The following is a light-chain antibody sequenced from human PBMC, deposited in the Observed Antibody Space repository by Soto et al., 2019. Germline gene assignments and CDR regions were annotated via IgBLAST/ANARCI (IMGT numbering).Light chain of an antibody. Sequence: EVVLTQSPATLSLSPGERATLSCRASQNIDIYLAWYQQKPGQAPRLLIYDASNRATGSPARFSGSGSGTDFTLTISSLEPEDFAVYYCHQRSTWPPITFGQGTRLEIK. CDR2: DAS. V-gene: IGKV3-11*01. CDR1: QNIDIY. CDR3: HQRSTWPPIT. J-gene: IGKJ5*01.